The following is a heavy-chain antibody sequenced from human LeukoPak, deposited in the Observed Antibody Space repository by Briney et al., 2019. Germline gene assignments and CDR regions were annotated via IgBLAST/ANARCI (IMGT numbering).Heavy chain of an antibody. D-gene: IGHD6-13*01. CDR1: GFTVRSNY. Sequence: PGGSLRLSCAASGFTVRSNYMNWVRQAPGKGLEWVSAISGSGGSTYYADSVKGRFTISRDNSKNTLYLQMNSLRAEDTAVYYCAKPPSFGQLAYYFDYWGQGTLVTVSS. J-gene: IGHJ4*02. V-gene: IGHV3-23*01. CDR2: ISGSGGST. CDR3: AKPPSFGQLAYYFDY.